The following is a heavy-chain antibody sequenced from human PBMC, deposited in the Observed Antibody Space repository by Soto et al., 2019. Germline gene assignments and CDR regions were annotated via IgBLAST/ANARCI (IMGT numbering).Heavy chain of an antibody. CDR1: GFTFSSYR. J-gene: IGHJ6*02. D-gene: IGHD3-10*01. V-gene: IGHV3-21*01. Sequence: PGGSLRLSCAASGFTFSSYRMNWVRQAPGKGLEWVSFISSSSSYIYYADSVKGRFTISRDNAKNTLYLQMNSLRAEDTAVYYCAREVGGAMDVWGHGTTVTVSS. CDR2: ISSSSSYI. CDR3: AREVGGAMDV.